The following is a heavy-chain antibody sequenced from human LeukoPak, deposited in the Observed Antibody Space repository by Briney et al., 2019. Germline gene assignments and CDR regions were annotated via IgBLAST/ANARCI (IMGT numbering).Heavy chain of an antibody. V-gene: IGHV3-30-3*02. CDR1: GFTFSSYA. CDR2: ISYDGSNK. D-gene: IGHD2-2*01. Sequence: EGSLRLSCAASGFTFSSYAMHWVRQAPGKGLEWVAVISYDGSNKYYADSVKGRFTISRDNSKNTPYLQMNTLRAEDTAVYYCAKPPDWYCSSPSCHFAAPFDYWGQGTLVTVSS. J-gene: IGHJ4*02. CDR3: AKPPDWYCSSPSCHFAAPFDY.